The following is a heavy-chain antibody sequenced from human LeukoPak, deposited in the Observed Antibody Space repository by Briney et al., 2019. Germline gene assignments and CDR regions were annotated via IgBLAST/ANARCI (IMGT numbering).Heavy chain of an antibody. CDR1: GGSISSYY. Sequence: SETLSLTCTVSGGSISSYYRSWIRQPPGKGLEWIGYIYYSGSTNYNPSLKSRVTISVDTSKNQFSLKLSSVTAADTAVYYCARRGATTADAFDIWGQGTMVTVSS. CDR2: IYYSGST. CDR3: ARRGATTADAFDI. V-gene: IGHV4-59*08. J-gene: IGHJ3*02. D-gene: IGHD1-26*01.